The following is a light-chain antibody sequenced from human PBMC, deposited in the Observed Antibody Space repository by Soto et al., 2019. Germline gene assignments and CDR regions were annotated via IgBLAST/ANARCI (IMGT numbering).Light chain of an antibody. CDR1: QSVSSD. V-gene: IGKV3D-15*01. CDR2: GAS. CDR3: QQYNNWPPLT. J-gene: IGKJ4*01. Sequence: EILMTQSPATLSVSQGERATLSCRASQSVSSDLAWYQQKVGQAPRLLIYGASIRATGIPARFSGSGSGTEFTLTISSLQSEDSAVYFCQQYNNWPPLTFGGGTKVEIK.